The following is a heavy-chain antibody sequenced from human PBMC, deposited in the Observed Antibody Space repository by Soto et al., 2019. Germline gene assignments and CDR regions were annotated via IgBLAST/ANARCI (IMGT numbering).Heavy chain of an antibody. CDR3: ARARVPPAIEGIRFWFDP. J-gene: IGHJ5*02. V-gene: IGHV3-23*01. D-gene: IGHD2-2*01. Sequence: VRQAPGKGLEWVSSINGDGSSMHNADSVKGRFTISRDNSKSTLYLQMHSLRAEDTAVYYCARARVPPAIEGIRFWFDPWGQGALVTVSS. CDR2: INGDGSSM.